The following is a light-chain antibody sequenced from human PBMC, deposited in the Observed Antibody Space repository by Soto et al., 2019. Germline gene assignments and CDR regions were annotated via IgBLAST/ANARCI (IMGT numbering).Light chain of an antibody. Sequence: DIQMTQSPSSLSASVGDRVTITCRASQTIIRYLNWYQQKPGRAPNLLIYAASXXXXXXPSXFXXXXXXXXXXXXXXXXQPEDFATYYCQQSYSTLFTFGPGTKVEIK. J-gene: IGKJ3*01. CDR1: QTIIRY. V-gene: IGKV1-39*01. CDR2: AAS. CDR3: QQSYSTLFT.